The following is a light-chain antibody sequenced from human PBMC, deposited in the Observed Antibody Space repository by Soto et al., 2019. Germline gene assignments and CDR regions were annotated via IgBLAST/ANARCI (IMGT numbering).Light chain of an antibody. Sequence: QSVLTQPASVSGSPGQSITISCTGTSSDVGAYDYVSWYQPHPGKVPKFMIYEVTNRPSGVSHRFSGSKSANTASLTISGLQAEDESDYYCTSYTSSSTYVFGTGTKLTVL. CDR1: SSDVGAYDY. CDR3: TSYTSSSTYV. J-gene: IGLJ1*01. CDR2: EVT. V-gene: IGLV2-14*01.